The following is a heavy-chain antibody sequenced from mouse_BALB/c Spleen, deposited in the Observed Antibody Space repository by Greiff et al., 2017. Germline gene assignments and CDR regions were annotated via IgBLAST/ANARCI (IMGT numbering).Heavy chain of an antibody. D-gene: IGHD1-1*01. CDR2: ISTYYGDA. J-gene: IGHJ3*01. V-gene: IGHV1S137*01. CDR3: SYGSRWLAY. CDR1: GCTFNDYA. Sequence: VQLQQSGAELVRPGVSAQISCKGSGCTFNDYAMHGVKQSHAKSLEWIGVISTYYGDASYNQKFKGKATMTVDKSSSTAYMELARLTSEDFAIYYCSYGSRWLAYGGQGALVTVSA.